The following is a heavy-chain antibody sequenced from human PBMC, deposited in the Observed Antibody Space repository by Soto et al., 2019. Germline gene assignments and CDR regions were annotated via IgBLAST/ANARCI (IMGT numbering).Heavy chain of an antibody. J-gene: IGHJ2*01. Sequence: EVQLVQSGAEVKKPGESLKISCKGSGYSFTSYWIGWVRQMPGKGLEWMGIIYPGDSDTRYSPSFQGQVTISADKSISTAYLQWSSLKASDTAMYYCARQWALPGSYRVNKTKKYWYFDLWGRGTLVTVSS. V-gene: IGHV5-51*01. D-gene: IGHD3-16*02. CDR1: GYSFTSYW. CDR3: ARQWALPGSYRVNKTKKYWYFDL. CDR2: IYPGDSDT.